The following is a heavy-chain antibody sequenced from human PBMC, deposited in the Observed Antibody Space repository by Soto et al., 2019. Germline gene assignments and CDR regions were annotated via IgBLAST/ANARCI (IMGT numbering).Heavy chain of an antibody. Sequence: QITLKESGPTLVKPTQTLTLTCSFSGFSLTASDMGVGWVRQPPGKALEWLALIYWDDDKRYSPSLKSRLTITKDTSKNQVVLTMTNMDPVDTATYYCAHCVGAGNSCYFDRWGQGTLVTVSS. CDR1: GFSLTASDMG. CDR3: AHCVGAGNSCYFDR. J-gene: IGHJ4*02. D-gene: IGHD6-13*01. V-gene: IGHV2-5*02. CDR2: IYWDDDK.